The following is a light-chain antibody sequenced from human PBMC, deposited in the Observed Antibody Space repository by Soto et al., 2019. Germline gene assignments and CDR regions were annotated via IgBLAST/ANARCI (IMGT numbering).Light chain of an antibody. CDR2: SNN. V-gene: IGLV1-44*01. CDR3: TACADSRNGDV. J-gene: IGLJ1*01. Sequence: QSVLTQPPSASGTPGQRVTISCSGSRSNVGSNTVNWYQQLPGTSPKLLIYSNNQRPPGVPDRFSGSKSGTSASLAISGLQSEDEADYYCTACADSRNGDVFGSGTKLTVL. CDR1: RSNVGSNT.